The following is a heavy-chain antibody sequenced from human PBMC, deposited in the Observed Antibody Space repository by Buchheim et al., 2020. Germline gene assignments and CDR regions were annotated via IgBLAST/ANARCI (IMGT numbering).Heavy chain of an antibody. CDR1: GGSFSGYY. J-gene: IGHJ6*02. CDR2: INHSGST. Sequence: QVQLQQWGAGLLKPSETLSLTCAVYGGSFSGYYWSWIRQPPGKGLEWIGEINHSGSTKYNPSLKSRVNISVDTSKNQFSLKLSSVTAADTAVYYCARASTGDSSSSFYYYYYGMDVWGQGTT. V-gene: IGHV4-34*01. CDR3: ARASTGDSSSSFYYYYYGMDV. D-gene: IGHD6-6*01.